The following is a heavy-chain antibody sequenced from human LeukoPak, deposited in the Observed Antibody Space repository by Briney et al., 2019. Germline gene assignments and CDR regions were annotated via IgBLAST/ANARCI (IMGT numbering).Heavy chain of an antibody. J-gene: IGHJ4*02. D-gene: IGHD3-22*01. CDR2: IRYSGSA. CDR3: ARLVYDSRGYYFDY. CDR1: DDSISSYY. V-gene: IGHV4-59*08. Sequence: SETLSLTCTVSDDSISSYYWSWLRQPPGKGLEWIGYIRYSGSANYNPSLRSRVTISIDTSKNQFSLKLRSVTAADTAVYHCARLVYDSRGYYFDYWGQGTLVTVSS.